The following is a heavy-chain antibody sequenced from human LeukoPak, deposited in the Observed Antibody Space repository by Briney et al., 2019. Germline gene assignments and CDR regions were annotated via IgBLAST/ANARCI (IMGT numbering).Heavy chain of an antibody. Sequence: GGSLRLSCAASGFTFNNYAMSWVRQAPGKGLEWVSAISGSGGATYYADSVKGRFTISRDNSKNTLYLQMNSLRTEDTALYYCAKDMWRFGELDYDYWGQGTLVTVSS. J-gene: IGHJ4*02. D-gene: IGHD3-10*01. CDR3: AKDMWRFGELDYDY. CDR2: ISGSGGAT. CDR1: GFTFNNYA. V-gene: IGHV3-23*01.